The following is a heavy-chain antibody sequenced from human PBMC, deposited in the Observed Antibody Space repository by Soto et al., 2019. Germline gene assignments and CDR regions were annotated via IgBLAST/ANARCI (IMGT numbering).Heavy chain of an antibody. V-gene: IGHV4-39*01. CDR3: ARHARGGEVGFDS. CDR2: IYYSGGI. CDR1: GGSISSSSYS. D-gene: IGHD2-15*01. Sequence: SETLCLTGDVSGGSISSSSYSWGWIRQPPGKGLEWIGSIYYSGGIYYNPSLKSRVTISVDTSKNQFSLKLSSVTAADTAVYYCARHARGGEVGFDSWGQGTLVTVS. J-gene: IGHJ4*02.